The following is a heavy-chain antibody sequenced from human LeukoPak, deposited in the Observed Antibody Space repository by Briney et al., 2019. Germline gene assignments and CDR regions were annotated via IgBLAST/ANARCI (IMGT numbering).Heavy chain of an antibody. D-gene: IGHD5-24*01. Sequence: ASVKVSCKASGYTFSGNYIQWVRQAPGQGLEWMGWINPNSGGTNYAQKFQGRVTMTRDTSISTAYMELSRLRSDDTAVYYCARDLDGYGDYWGQGTLVTVSS. CDR2: INPNSGGT. V-gene: IGHV1-2*02. CDR3: ARDLDGYGDY. J-gene: IGHJ4*02. CDR1: GYTFSGNY.